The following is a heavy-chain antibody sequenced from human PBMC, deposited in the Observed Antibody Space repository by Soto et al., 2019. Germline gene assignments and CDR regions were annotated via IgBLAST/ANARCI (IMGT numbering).Heavy chain of an antibody. CDR2: ISAYNGNT. V-gene: IGHV1-18*01. CDR1: GYTFTSYA. CDR3: ARPKTIGAAAGKGWFDP. J-gene: IGHJ5*02. Sequence: ASVKVSCKASGYTFTSYAISWVRQAPGQGLEWMGWISAYNGNTNYAQKLQGRVTMTTDTSTSTAYMELRSLRSDDTAMYFCARPKTIGAAAGKGWFDPWGQGTLVTVSS. D-gene: IGHD6-13*01.